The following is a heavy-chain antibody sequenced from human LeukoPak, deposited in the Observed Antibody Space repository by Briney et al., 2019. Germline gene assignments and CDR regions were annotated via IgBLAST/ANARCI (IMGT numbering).Heavy chain of an antibody. CDR1: GFTFSSNW. CDR2: INSDGSST. J-gene: IGHJ6*02. CDR3: ARGSYSHYGMDV. V-gene: IGHV3-74*01. Sequence: GGSLRLSCAASGFTFSSNWMHWVRQGPGKGLVWVSRINSDGSSTRYADSVKGRFTISRDNAKNTLYLQMNSLRAEDTAVYYCARGSYSHYGMDVWGQGTTVTVSS. D-gene: IGHD1-26*01.